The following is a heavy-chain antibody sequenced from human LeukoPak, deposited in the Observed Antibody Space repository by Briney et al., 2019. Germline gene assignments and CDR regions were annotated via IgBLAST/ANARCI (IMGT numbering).Heavy chain of an antibody. V-gene: IGHV3-30*18. J-gene: IGHJ4*02. CDR3: AKALGAVAELGY. D-gene: IGHD6-19*01. Sequence: GGSLRLSCAASGVTFSSYGMHWVRQAPGKGLEWVAVISYDGSNKYYADSVKGRFTISRDNSKNTLYLQMNSMRAEDTAVYYCAKALGAVAELGYWGQGTLVTVSS. CDR2: ISYDGSNK. CDR1: GVTFSSYG.